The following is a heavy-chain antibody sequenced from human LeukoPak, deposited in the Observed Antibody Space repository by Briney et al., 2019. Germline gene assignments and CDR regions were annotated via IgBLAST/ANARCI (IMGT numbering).Heavy chain of an antibody. CDR1: GGSISSYY. D-gene: IGHD3-10*01. CDR2: IYTSGST. J-gene: IGHJ6*02. Sequence: PSETLSLTCTVSGGSISSYYWSWIRQPAGMGLEWIGRIYTSGSTNYNPSLKSRVTMSVDTSKNQFSLKLSSVTAADTAVYYCARGTVYYYGSGSPGTYYYYYGMDVWGQGTTVTVSS. CDR3: ARGTVYYYGSGSPGTYYYYYGMDV. V-gene: IGHV4-4*07.